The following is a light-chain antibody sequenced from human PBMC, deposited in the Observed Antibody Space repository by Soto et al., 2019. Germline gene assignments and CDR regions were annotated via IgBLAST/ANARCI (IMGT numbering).Light chain of an antibody. CDR3: QQYESYSWT. J-gene: IGKJ1*01. V-gene: IGKV1-5*01. CDR1: QSSKTW. CDR2: DAS. Sequence: DIQMTPSPSTLSASVGDRVTITCRASQSSKTWLAWYQRKPGRAPNLLIYDASSLQSGVPARFSGSGSGTEFTLTISSLQPDDSATYYCQQYESYSWTFGQGTKVDIK.